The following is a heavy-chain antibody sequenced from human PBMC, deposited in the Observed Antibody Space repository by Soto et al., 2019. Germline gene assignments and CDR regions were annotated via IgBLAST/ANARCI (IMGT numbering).Heavy chain of an antibody. Sequence: SVKVSCKASGGTFSSYAISWVRQAPGQGLEWMGGIIPIFGTANYAQKFRGRVTITADESTSTAYMELSSLRSEDTAVYYCARDSRKAAGTDDYYGMDVWGQGTTVTVSS. CDR2: IIPIFGTA. V-gene: IGHV1-69*13. J-gene: IGHJ6*02. D-gene: IGHD6-13*01. CDR3: ARDSRKAAGTDDYYGMDV. CDR1: GGTFSSYA.